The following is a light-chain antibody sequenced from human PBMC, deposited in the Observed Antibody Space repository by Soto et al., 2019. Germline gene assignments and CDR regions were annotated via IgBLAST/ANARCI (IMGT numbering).Light chain of an antibody. CDR3: QHYGRSPGT. Sequence: EIVLTQSPGTLSLSPGERATLSCRASQSVSSSYLAWYQQKPGQAPRLLIYGASSRATGITDRFGGSGSGTDFPLTISRLEHEDFAVYYCQHYGRSPGTFGQGTKVEIK. J-gene: IGKJ1*01. V-gene: IGKV3-20*01. CDR2: GAS. CDR1: QSVSSSY.